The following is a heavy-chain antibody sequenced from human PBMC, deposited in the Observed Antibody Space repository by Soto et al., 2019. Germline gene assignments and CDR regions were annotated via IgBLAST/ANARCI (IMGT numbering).Heavy chain of an antibody. Sequence: GASVKVSCKASGYTFTSYAMHWVRQAPGQRLEWMGWINAGNGNTKYSQKFQGRVTITRDTSASTAYMELSSLRSEDTAVYYRARWEDVRLYYFDYWGQGTLVTVSS. CDR1: GYTFTSYA. CDR3: ARWEDVRLYYFDY. J-gene: IGHJ4*02. V-gene: IGHV1-3*01. CDR2: INAGNGNT. D-gene: IGHD1-26*01.